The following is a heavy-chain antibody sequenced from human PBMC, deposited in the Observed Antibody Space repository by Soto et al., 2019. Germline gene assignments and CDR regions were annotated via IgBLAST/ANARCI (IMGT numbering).Heavy chain of an antibody. D-gene: IGHD2-15*01. CDR3: ASWKVVDSNGGFDY. CDR1: GFSFSDYY. CDR2: ISDITRGET. Sequence: GGSLRLSCAVSGFSFSDYYMSWIRQVPGKGLEWLSYISDITRGETGYADSVKGRFTVSRDSAKSSMYLQMNSLRAEDTAVYYCASWKVVDSNGGFDYWGQGALVTVSS. J-gene: IGHJ4*02. V-gene: IGHV3-11*06.